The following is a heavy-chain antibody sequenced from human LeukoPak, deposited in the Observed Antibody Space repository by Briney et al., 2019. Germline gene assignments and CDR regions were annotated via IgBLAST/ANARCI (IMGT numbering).Heavy chain of an antibody. CDR3: AGLDYGDYWFDP. Sequence: SETLSLTCAVYGGSFSGYYWSWIRQPPGKGLEWIGEINHSGSTNYNPSLKSRVAISVDTSRNQFSLKLSSVTAADTAVYYCAGLDYGDYWFDPWGQGTLVTVSS. V-gene: IGHV4-34*01. CDR2: INHSGST. CDR1: GGSFSGYY. D-gene: IGHD4-17*01. J-gene: IGHJ5*02.